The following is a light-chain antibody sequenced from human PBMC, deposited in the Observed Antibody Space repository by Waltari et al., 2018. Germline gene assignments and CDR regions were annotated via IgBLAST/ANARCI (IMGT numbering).Light chain of an antibody. CDR3: QQYYSYPRT. Sequence: AIRMTHSPSSLSSSTGDRVTITCRASQGMSSYLAGYQPKPGKAPKLLIYAASTLQSGVPSRFSGSGSGTDFTLTISCLQSEDFATYYCQQYYSYPRTFGQGTKVEIK. J-gene: IGKJ1*01. CDR1: QGMSSY. V-gene: IGKV1-8*01. CDR2: AAS.